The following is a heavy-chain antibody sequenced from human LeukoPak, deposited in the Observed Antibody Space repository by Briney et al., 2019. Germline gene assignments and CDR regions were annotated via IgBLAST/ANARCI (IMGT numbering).Heavy chain of an antibody. D-gene: IGHD5-18*01. Sequence: TSETLSLTCTVSGGSISSGDYYWSWLRQPPGKGLEWIGYIYYSGSTYYNPSLKSRVTISVDTSKNQFSLKLSSVTAADTAVYYCARVAAWAHSYGLEGYYFDYWGQGTLVTVSS. CDR3: ARVAAWAHSYGLEGYYFDY. CDR2: IYYSGST. V-gene: IGHV4-30-4*01. CDR1: GGSISSGDYY. J-gene: IGHJ4*02.